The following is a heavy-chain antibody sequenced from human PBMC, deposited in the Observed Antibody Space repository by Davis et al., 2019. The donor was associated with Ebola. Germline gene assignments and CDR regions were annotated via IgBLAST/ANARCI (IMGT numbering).Heavy chain of an antibody. CDR3: AKVADCSSTSCYTPYYYYGMDV. V-gene: IGHV3-30*18. CDR1: GFTFSSYG. Sequence: GESLKISCAASGFTFSSYGMHWVRQAPGKGLEWVAVISYDGSNKYYADSVKGRFTISRDNSKNSLYLQMNSLRTEDTALYYCAKVADCSSTSCYTPYYYYGMDVWGQGTTVTVSS. CDR2: ISYDGSNK. J-gene: IGHJ6*02. D-gene: IGHD2-2*02.